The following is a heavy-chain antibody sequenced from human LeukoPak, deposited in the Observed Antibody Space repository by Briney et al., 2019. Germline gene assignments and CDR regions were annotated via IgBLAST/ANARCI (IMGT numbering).Heavy chain of an antibody. CDR2: ISSTGSTI. V-gene: IGHV3-11*01. J-gene: IGHJ5*02. Sequence: GGSLRLSCAASGFTFSDYYMSWIRQAPGKGLEWVSYISSTGSTIYYADSVKGRFTISRDNAKNSLYPQMNSLRAEDTAVYYCARDSTHGWFDPWGQGTLVTVSS. CDR3: ARDSTHGWFDP. CDR1: GFTFSDYY. D-gene: IGHD5/OR15-5a*01.